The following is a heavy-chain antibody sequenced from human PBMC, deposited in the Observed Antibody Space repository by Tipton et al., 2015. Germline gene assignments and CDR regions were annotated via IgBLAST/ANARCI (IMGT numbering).Heavy chain of an antibody. J-gene: IGHJ4*02. CDR2: IYSSGSS. CDR1: GDSFRDYY. Sequence: LRLSCTVSGDSFRDYYWAWIRQPAGKGLEWIGHIYSSGSSKYNPSLKSRATMSIDTSKNQFSLTLTSVTASDTAIYYCGTDRLAVSGIDYWCQVTLVTVSS. V-gene: IGHV4-4*07. D-gene: IGHD6-19*01. CDR3: GTDRLAVSGIDY.